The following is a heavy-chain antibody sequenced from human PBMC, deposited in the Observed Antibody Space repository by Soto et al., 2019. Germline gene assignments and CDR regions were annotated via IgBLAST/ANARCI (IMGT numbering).Heavy chain of an antibody. Sequence: EVQLVESGGGLVQPGGSLRVSCAASGFTFSTYAMSWVRRAPGKWLEWVSTISDTSGTTYYADSVKGRFTISRDNSQNTLNLQMNSLRAEDTAVYYCARAIEVVTAATRFDYWGQGALVTVS. J-gene: IGHJ4*02. V-gene: IGHV3-23*04. CDR2: ISDTSGTT. CDR1: GFTFSTYA. CDR3: ARAIEVVTAATRFDY. D-gene: IGHD2-15*01.